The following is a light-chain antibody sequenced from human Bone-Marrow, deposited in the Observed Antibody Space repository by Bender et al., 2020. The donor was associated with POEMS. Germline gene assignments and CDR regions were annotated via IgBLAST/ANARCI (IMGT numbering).Light chain of an antibody. J-gene: IGLJ3*02. CDR2: SSH. CDR3: AVWDESLNGWV. Sequence: QSVLTQPPSASRTPGQRVTISCSGGSSNIGAHAVNWYQHLPGTAPKLLFYSSHRRPSEVPDRFSGSRSGTSASLAMSGLQSEDEADYYCAVWDESLNGWVFGGGTKLTVL. CDR1: SSNIGAHA. V-gene: IGLV1-44*01.